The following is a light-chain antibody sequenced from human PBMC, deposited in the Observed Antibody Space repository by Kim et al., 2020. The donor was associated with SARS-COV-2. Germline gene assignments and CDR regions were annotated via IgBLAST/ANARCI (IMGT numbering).Light chain of an antibody. CDR3: NSRDSNDNVV. J-gene: IGLJ2*01. V-gene: IGLV3-19*01. Sequence: SSELTQDPAVSVALGQTVRITCQGDSLRSYYATWYQQKPGQAPILVIYGKNNRPSGIPDRFSGSSSGNTASLTITGTQAVDEADYYCNSRDSNDNVVFCG. CDR2: GKN. CDR1: SLRSYY.